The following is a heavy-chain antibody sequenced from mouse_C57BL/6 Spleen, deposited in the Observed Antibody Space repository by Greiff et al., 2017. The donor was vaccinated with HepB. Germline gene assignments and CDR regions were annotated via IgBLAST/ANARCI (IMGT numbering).Heavy chain of an antibody. D-gene: IGHD3-2*02. CDR1: GYTFTSYW. Sequence: QVQLQQSGAELVKPGASVKLSCKASGYTFTSYWMHWVKQRPGQGLEWIGMIHPNSGSTNYNEKFKSKATLTVDKSSSTAYMQLSSLTSEDSAVYYCAREGGGSGYFDYWGQGTTLTVSS. J-gene: IGHJ2*01. V-gene: IGHV1-64*01. CDR2: IHPNSGST. CDR3: AREGGGSGYFDY.